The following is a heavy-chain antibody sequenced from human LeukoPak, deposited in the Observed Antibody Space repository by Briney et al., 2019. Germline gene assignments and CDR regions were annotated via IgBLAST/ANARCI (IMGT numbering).Heavy chain of an antibody. Sequence: SVKVSCKASGGTFSSYAISWVRQAPGQGLEWMGGIISIFGTANYAQKFQGRVTITADESTSTAYMELSSLRSEDTAVYYCARAGIAVAGVLYYWGQGTLVTVSS. J-gene: IGHJ4*02. CDR1: GGTFSSYA. V-gene: IGHV1-69*13. D-gene: IGHD6-19*01. CDR2: IISIFGTA. CDR3: ARAGIAVAGVLYY.